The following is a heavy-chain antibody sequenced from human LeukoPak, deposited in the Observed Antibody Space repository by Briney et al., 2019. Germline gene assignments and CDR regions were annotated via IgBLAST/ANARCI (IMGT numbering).Heavy chain of an antibody. D-gene: IGHD6-19*01. J-gene: IGHJ4*02. CDR1: GFTFSSYA. V-gene: IGHV3-30*04. Sequence: GGSLRLSCAASGFTFSSYAMHWVRQAPGKGLEWVAVISYDGSNKYYADSVKGRFTISRDNSKNTLYLQMNSLRAEDTAVYYCARVAVADYWGQGTLVTVSS. CDR2: ISYDGSNK. CDR3: ARVAVADY.